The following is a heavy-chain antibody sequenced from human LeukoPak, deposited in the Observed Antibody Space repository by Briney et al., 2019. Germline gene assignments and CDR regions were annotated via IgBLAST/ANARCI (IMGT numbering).Heavy chain of an antibody. CDR3: ATDHGGSGSSYYYYYMDV. CDR1: GYTFTGYY. J-gene: IGHJ6*03. Sequence: ASVKVSCKASGYTFTGYYMHWVRQAPGQGLEWMGWINPNSGGTNYAQKFQGRVTMTEDTSTDTAYMELSSLRSEDTAVYYCATDHGGSGSSYYYYYMDVWGKGTTVTVSS. V-gene: IGHV1-2*02. CDR2: INPNSGGT. D-gene: IGHD3-10*01.